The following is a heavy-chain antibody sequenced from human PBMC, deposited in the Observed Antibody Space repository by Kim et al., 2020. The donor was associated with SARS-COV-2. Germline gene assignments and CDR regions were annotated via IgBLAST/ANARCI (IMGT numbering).Heavy chain of an antibody. Sequence: GGSLRLSCAASGFTFSSYAMSWVRQAPGKGLEWVSAISGSGGSTYYADSVKGRFTISRDNSKNTLYLQMNSLRAEDTAVYYCALEGGSGSYYITTYYGMDVWGQGTTVTVSS. CDR1: GFTFSSYA. CDR3: ALEGGSGSYYITTYYGMDV. D-gene: IGHD3-10*01. V-gene: IGHV3-23*01. J-gene: IGHJ6*02. CDR2: ISGSGGST.